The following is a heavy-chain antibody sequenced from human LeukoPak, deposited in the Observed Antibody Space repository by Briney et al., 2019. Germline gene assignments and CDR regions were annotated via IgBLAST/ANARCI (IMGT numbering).Heavy chain of an antibody. Sequence: ASVKVSCKASGYTFTSYGISWVRQAPGQGLEWMRWISAYNGNTNYAQKLQGRVTMTTDTSTSTAYMELRSLRSDDTAVYYCARVSGGYASRYGMDVWGQGTTVTVSS. CDR1: GYTFTSYG. D-gene: IGHD5-18*01. J-gene: IGHJ6*02. V-gene: IGHV1-18*01. CDR3: ARVSGGYASRYGMDV. CDR2: ISAYNGNT.